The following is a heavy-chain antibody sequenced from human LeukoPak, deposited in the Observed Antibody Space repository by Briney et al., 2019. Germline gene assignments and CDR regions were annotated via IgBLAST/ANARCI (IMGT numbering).Heavy chain of an antibody. D-gene: IGHD5-18*01. CDR2: ISYDGSNK. CDR1: GFTFSSYG. V-gene: IGHV3-30*18. J-gene: IGHJ6*03. Sequence: GGSLRLSCAASGFTFSSYGMHWVRQAPGKGLEWVAVISYDGSNKYYADSVKGRFTISRDNSKNTLYLQMNSLRAEDTAVYYCAKEGGYSYGYRNYYYYYYMDVWGKGTTVTVSS. CDR3: AKEGGYSYGYRNYYYYYYMDV.